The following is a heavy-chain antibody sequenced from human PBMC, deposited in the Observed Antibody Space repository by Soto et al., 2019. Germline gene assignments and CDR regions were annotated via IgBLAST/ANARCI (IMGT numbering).Heavy chain of an antibody. V-gene: IGHV1-3*01. D-gene: IGHD2-15*01. CDR3: ARGTCRGGSCYSFHFDY. J-gene: IGHJ4*02. Sequence: KFQGRVTITRDTSASTAYMELSSLRSEDTAVYYCARGTCRGGSCYSFHFDYWGQGTLVTVSS.